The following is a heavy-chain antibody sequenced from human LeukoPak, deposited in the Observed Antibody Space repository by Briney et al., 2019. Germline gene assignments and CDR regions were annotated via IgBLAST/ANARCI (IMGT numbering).Heavy chain of an antibody. CDR2: ISSSSSTI. D-gene: IGHD3-22*01. J-gene: IGHJ3*01. V-gene: IGHV3-48*02. CDR3: ARDGYYYDSSAYSL. Sequence: GGSLRLSCAAPRVTFSYYGMHWVRQAPGKGLEWVSYISSSSSTIYYADSEKGRFTISRDNGKNSLYLQMNSLRDEDTAVYYCARDGYYYDSSAYSLWGQGTMVTVSS. CDR1: RVTFSYYG.